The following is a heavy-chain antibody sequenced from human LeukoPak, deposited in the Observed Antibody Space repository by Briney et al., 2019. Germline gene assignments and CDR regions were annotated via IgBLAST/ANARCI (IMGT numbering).Heavy chain of an antibody. CDR3: ARVSGSYYLLDY. Sequence: GGSLRLSCAASGFTFSSYAMSWVRQAPGKGLEWVSAISGSGGSTYYADSVKGRFTISRDNSMNTLYLQMNSLRAEDTAVYYCARVSGSYYLLDYWGQGTLVTVSS. CDR2: ISGSGGST. J-gene: IGHJ4*02. D-gene: IGHD1-26*01. CDR1: GFTFSSYA. V-gene: IGHV3-23*01.